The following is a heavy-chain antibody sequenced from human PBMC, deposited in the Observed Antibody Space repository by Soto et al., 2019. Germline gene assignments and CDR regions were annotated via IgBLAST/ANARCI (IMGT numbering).Heavy chain of an antibody. J-gene: IGHJ5*02. V-gene: IGHV1-8*02. D-gene: IGHD2-15*01. CDR1: GYNFGNYD. Sequence: QVQLVQSGAEVKKPGDSVKVSCKASGYNFGNYDLNWVRQATGQGLEWMGWMNPKNVDTGHAQKFRGSVILSRYTSMSKAYMELRGRRPDDTAVYYCARCPSRLIMIPQPEWGLSWLHTWGQGTL. CDR2: MNPKNVDT. CDR3: ARCPSRLIMIPQPEWGLSWLHT.